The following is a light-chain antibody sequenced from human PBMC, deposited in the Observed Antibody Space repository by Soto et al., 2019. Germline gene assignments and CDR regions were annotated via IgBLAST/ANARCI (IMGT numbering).Light chain of an antibody. V-gene: IGKV3-20*01. CDR1: QSVSSSY. CDR2: GAS. J-gene: IGKJ2*01. CDR3: QQYDSSRYT. Sequence: EIVLTQSPGTLSLSPGERATLSCRASQSVSSSYLAWYQQKPGQAPILIIYGASSRATGIPNRFGGSAAGKDFTLTISMLEPEDVAVYYCQQYDSSRYTFGQGTKLEIK.